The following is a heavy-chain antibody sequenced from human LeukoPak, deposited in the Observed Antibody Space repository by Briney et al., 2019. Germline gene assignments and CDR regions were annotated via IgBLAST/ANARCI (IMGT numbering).Heavy chain of an antibody. CDR1: GFTFSSYS. Sequence: GGSLRLSCAASGFTFSSYSMNLVRQAPGKGLEWVSSISSNSSYIYYADSVKGRFTISRDNAQNSLYLQMTGLRVEDTAIYYCARDPYNGAYSEGYYYYYMDVWGKGTTVTVSS. V-gene: IGHV3-21*01. CDR3: ARDPYNGAYSEGYYYYYMDV. J-gene: IGHJ6*03. D-gene: IGHD1-1*01. CDR2: ISSNSSYI.